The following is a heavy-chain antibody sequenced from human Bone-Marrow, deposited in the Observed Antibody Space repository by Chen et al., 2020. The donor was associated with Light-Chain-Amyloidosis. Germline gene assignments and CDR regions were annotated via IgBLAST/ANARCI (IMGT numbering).Heavy chain of an antibody. J-gene: IGHJ4*02. CDR2: IYPDDSDA. D-gene: IGHD5-12*01. V-gene: IGHV5-51*01. Sequence: EVQLEQSGPEVKKPGESLKISCKGSGYTFPNYWIGWVRQIPGKGLEWMGVIYPDDSDARCSPSFEGQVTISADKSIATAYLQWRRLKASDTAMYYCARRRDGYNFDYWGQGTLVTVSS. CDR3: ARRRDGYNFDY. CDR1: GYTFPNYW.